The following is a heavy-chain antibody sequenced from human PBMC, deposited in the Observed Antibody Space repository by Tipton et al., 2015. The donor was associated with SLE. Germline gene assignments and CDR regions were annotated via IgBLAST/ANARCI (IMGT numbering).Heavy chain of an antibody. D-gene: IGHD2-15*01. Sequence: GLVKPSETLSLTCGVYGGSISSYFWTWIRQPPGKRLEWIGFIDNTGRTSYNPSVKSRVTISIDTSKNQFSLKLASVTAADTAVYYCARDRMVVNYWGQGTLVTVSS. J-gene: IGHJ4*02. CDR1: GGSISSYF. CDR2: IDNTGRT. CDR3: ARDRMVVNY. V-gene: IGHV4-59*01.